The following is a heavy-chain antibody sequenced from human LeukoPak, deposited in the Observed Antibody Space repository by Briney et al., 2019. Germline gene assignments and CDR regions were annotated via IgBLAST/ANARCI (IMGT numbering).Heavy chain of an antibody. CDR2: ISGSGGST. D-gene: IGHD6-13*01. J-gene: IGHJ1*01. V-gene: IGHV3-23*01. Sequence: GGSLRLSCAASGYTFSSYAMSWVRQAPGKGLEWVSAISGSGGSTYYADSVKGRFTISRDNSKNTLYLQMNSLRAEDTAVYYCAKDPRGIAAAGTDEYFQHWGQGILVTVSS. CDR1: GYTFSSYA. CDR3: AKDPRGIAAAGTDEYFQH.